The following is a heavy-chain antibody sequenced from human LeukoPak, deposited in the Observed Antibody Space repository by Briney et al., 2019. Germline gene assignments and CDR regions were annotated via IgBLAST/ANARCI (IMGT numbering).Heavy chain of an antibody. V-gene: IGHV3-20*04. D-gene: IGHD6-19*01. Sequence: GGSLRLSCAASGFTFDDYGMSWVRQAPGKGLEWVSGINWNGGSTGYADSVKGRFTISRDNAKNSLYLQMNSLRAEDTALYYCARQSSGWYGDAFDIWGQGTMVTVSS. CDR2: INWNGGST. CDR1: GFTFDDYG. J-gene: IGHJ3*02. CDR3: ARQSSGWYGDAFDI.